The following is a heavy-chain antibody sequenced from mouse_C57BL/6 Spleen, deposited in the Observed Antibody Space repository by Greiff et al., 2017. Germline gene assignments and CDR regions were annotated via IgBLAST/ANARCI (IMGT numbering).Heavy chain of an antibody. V-gene: IGHV5-17*01. D-gene: IGHD2-10*02. J-gene: IGHJ2*01. CDR2: ISSGSSTI. CDR1: GFTFSDYG. Sequence: EVQGVESGGGLVKPGGSLKLSCAASGFTFSDYGMHWVRQAPEKGLEWVAYISSGSSTIYYADTVKGRFTISRDNAKNTLFLQMTSLRSEDTAMYYCARGGYGNPLDYWGQGTTLTVSS. CDR3: ARGGYGNPLDY.